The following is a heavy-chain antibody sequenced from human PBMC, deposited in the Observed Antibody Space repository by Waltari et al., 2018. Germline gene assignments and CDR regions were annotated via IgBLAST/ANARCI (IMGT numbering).Heavy chain of an antibody. CDR3: ASPLLPYCSGGSCYSGYFQH. CDR1: GGTFSSYA. J-gene: IGHJ1*01. V-gene: IGHV1-69*05. D-gene: IGHD2-15*01. Sequence: QVQLVQSGAEVKKPGSSVKVSCKASGGTFSSYAISWVRQASGHGLEWMGGIIPIFGTANYAQKFQGRVTITTDESTSTAYMELSSLRSEDTAVYYCASPLLPYCSGGSCYSGYFQHWGQGTLVTVSS. CDR2: IIPIFGTA.